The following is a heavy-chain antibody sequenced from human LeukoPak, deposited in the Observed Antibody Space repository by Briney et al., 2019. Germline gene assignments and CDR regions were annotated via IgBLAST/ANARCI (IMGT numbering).Heavy chain of an antibody. Sequence: PSETLSLTCAVYGGSFSGYYWSWIRQPPGKGLEWIGEINHSGSTNYNPSLKSRVTISVDTSKNQFSLKLSSVTAADTAVYYCARVTVFGVANDFWGQGTLVTVSS. V-gene: IGHV4-34*01. CDR2: INHSGST. J-gene: IGHJ4*02. CDR3: ARVTVFGVANDF. CDR1: GGSFSGYY. D-gene: IGHD3-3*01.